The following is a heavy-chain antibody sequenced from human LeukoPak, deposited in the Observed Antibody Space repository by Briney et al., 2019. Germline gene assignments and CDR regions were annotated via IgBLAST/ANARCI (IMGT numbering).Heavy chain of an antibody. CDR1: GHYW. D-gene: IGHD2/OR15-2a*01. CDR3: VSFYETY. Sequence: GGSLRLSCAASGHYWMHWVRQAPGKGLAWVSHIDSGGSWTSYADSVKGRFTISKDNAKNTVYLQMNNLRAEDTAVYYCVSFYETYWGRGTLVTVSS. CDR2: IDSGGSWT. J-gene: IGHJ4*02. V-gene: IGHV3-74*01.